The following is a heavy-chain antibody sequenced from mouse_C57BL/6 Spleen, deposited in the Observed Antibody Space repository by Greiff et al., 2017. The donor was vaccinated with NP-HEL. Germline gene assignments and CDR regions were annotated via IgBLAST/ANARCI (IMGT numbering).Heavy chain of an antibody. Sequence: EVQLQESGPELVKPGASVKIPCKASGYTFTDYNMDWVKQSHGKSLEWIGDINPNNGGTIYNQKFKGKATLTVDKSSSTAYMELRSLTSEDTAVYYCARKEYGAYAMDYWGQGTSVTVSS. CDR1: GYTFTDYN. V-gene: IGHV1-18*01. J-gene: IGHJ4*01. CDR2: INPNNGGT. D-gene: IGHD2-10*02. CDR3: ARKEYGAYAMDY.